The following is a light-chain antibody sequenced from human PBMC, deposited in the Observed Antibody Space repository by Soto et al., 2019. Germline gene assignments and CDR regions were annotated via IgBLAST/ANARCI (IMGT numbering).Light chain of an antibody. CDR3: QHYSSHSWT. CDR1: DNIAPW. Sequence: DIQMTQSPSTLSASVGDRVAITCRASDNIAPWVAWYQQKPGKAPKLLIYKAANLADEVPSRFAGSGSGTDFTLTITRLQPDDFATYYCQHYSSHSWTFGQGTKVDIK. J-gene: IGKJ1*01. CDR2: KAA. V-gene: IGKV1-5*03.